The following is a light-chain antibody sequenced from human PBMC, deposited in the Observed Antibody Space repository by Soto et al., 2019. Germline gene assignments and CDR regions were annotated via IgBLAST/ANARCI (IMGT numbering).Light chain of an antibody. J-gene: IGKJ4*01. CDR3: QQSYSTPHT. V-gene: IGKV1-39*01. Sequence: DIQMTQSPSSLSASVGDRVTITCRASQSISSYLNCYQQKPGEAPKLLIYAASSLQSGVPSRFSGSGSGTDFTLTISSLQPEDFATYYCQQSYSTPHTFGGGTKVDIK. CDR2: AAS. CDR1: QSISSY.